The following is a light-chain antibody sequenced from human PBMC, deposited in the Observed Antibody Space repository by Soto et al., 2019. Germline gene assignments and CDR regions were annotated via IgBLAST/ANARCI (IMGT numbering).Light chain of an antibody. CDR1: QDISKY. CDR2: DVF. CDR3: QQYDQLPIT. J-gene: IGKJ4*01. Sequence: DIQMTQSASSLPASVGDTVTISCQASQDISKYLNWFQQKPGKAPKLLIYDVFNVETGVPSRFSGRGSGTDFTLIISNLQPEDFATYYCQQYDQLPITFGGGTKADIK. V-gene: IGKV1-33*01.